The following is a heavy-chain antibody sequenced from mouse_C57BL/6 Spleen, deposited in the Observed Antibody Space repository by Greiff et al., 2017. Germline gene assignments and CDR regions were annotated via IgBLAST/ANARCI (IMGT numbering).Heavy chain of an antibody. Sequence: QVQLQQSGAELARPGASVKLSCKASGYTFTSYGISWVKQRTGQGLEWIGEIYPRSGNTYYNEKFKGKATLTADKSSSTAYMELRSLTSEDSAVYFCARERGTDDGYYGYFDVWGTGTTVTVSS. J-gene: IGHJ1*03. V-gene: IGHV1-81*01. CDR2: IYPRSGNT. D-gene: IGHD2-3*01. CDR3: ARERGTDDGYYGYFDV. CDR1: GYTFTSYG.